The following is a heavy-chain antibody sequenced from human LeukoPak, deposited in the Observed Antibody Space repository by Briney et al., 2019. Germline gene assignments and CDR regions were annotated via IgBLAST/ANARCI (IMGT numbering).Heavy chain of an antibody. Sequence: SETLSLTCTVSGGSISPYYWSWIRQPPGKGPEYIGYIYYRGNTKYNPSLNSRVTISVDTSKNQFSLRLSSVSAADTAVYYCARAGIYSSSWDNWFDPWGQGTLVTVSS. V-gene: IGHV4-59*01. J-gene: IGHJ5*02. CDR2: IYYRGNT. CDR1: GGSISPYY. D-gene: IGHD6-13*01. CDR3: ARAGIYSSSWDNWFDP.